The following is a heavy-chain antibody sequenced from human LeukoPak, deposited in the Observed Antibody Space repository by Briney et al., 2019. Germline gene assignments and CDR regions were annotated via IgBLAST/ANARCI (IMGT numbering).Heavy chain of an antibody. CDR1: GYTFTSYG. Sequence: GASVKVSCKASGYTFTSYGISWVRQAPGQGLEWMGWISAYNGNTNYAQKLQGRVTMTTDTSTSTAYMELRSLRSDDTAVYYCARAAPTYYYGSGSVDWGQGTLVTVSS. D-gene: IGHD3-10*01. CDR2: ISAYNGNT. CDR3: ARAAPTYYYGSGSVD. J-gene: IGHJ4*02. V-gene: IGHV1-18*01.